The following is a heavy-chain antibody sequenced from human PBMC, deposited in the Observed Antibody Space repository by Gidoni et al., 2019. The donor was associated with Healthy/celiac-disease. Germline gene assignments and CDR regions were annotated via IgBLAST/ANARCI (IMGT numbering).Heavy chain of an antibody. J-gene: IGHJ6*02. Sequence: EVQLVASGGGLVQPGGSLKLSCAASGFTFSGSAMHWVRQASGKGLEWVGRIRSKANSYATAYAASVKGRLTISRDDSKNTAYLQMNSLKTEDTAVYYCTSGYCSGGSCYSNYYYYYGMDVWGQGTTVTVSS. V-gene: IGHV3-73*01. D-gene: IGHD2-15*01. CDR3: TSGYCSGGSCYSNYYYYYGMDV. CDR1: GFTFSGSA. CDR2: IRSKANSYAT.